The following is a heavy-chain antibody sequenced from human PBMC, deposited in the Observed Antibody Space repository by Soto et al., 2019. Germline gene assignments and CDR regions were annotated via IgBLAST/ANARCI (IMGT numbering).Heavy chain of an antibody. CDR3: VGNPPPLDV. J-gene: IGHJ6*02. CDR1: GYTFTSYG. CDR2: ISVYNGNT. Sequence: QVQLVQSGAEVKKPGASVKVSCKASGYTFTSYGISWVRQAPGQGLEWMGWISVYNGNTNYAQKLQGRVNMTTDTSKRTSYMEERILRSDDTDVYFFVGNPPPLDVLGQGTTGTASS. V-gene: IGHV1-18*01.